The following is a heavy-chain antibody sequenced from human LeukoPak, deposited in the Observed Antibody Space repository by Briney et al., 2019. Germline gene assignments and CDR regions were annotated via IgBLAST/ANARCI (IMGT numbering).Heavy chain of an antibody. CDR1: GFTVSSNY. Sequence: GGSLRLSCAASGFTVSSNYMSWVRQAPGKGLGWVSVIYSGGSTYYADSVKGRFTISRDNSKNTLYLQMNSLRAEDTAVYYCASRAAAGYYFDYWGQGTLVTVSS. J-gene: IGHJ4*02. CDR2: IYSGGST. V-gene: IGHV3-53*01. D-gene: IGHD6-13*01. CDR3: ASRAAAGYYFDY.